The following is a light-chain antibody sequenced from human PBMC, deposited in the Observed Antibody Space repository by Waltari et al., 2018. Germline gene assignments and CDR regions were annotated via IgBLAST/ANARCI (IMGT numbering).Light chain of an antibody. CDR3: QQYDVLLPGFT. Sequence: DIQMTQSPSSLSASVGDRVTITCQASQDIYNNSNWYRHKPGKAPELLIYDASNLESGVPSRFSGSGSGADFTFTINSLQPGDFATYYCQQYDVLLPGFTFGPGTTVDLK. CDR1: QDIYNN. J-gene: IGKJ3*01. V-gene: IGKV1-33*01. CDR2: DAS.